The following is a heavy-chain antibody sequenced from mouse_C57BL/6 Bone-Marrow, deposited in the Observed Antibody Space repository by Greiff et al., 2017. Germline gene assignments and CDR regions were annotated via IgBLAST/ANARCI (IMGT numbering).Heavy chain of an antibody. CDR2: IGPETGGT. V-gene: IGHV1-15*01. D-gene: IGHD2-4*01. CDR1: GYTFTDYE. Sequence: QVQLQQSGAELVRPGASVTLSCKASGYTFTDYEMHWVKQTPVHGLEWIGAIGPETGGTAYNQKFKGKAILTADKSSSTAYMELRSLTSEDSAVYYCTRGGYDYPYFDYWGQGTTLTVSS. J-gene: IGHJ2*01. CDR3: TRGGYDYPYFDY.